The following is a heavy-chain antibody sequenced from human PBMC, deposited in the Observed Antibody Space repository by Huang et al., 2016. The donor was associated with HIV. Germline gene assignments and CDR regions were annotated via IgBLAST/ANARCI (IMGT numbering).Heavy chain of an antibody. V-gene: IGHV4-30-2*06. D-gene: IGHD2-21*02. CDR3: ARDGGNSEYYFDY. CDR2: IYRTVGT. Sequence: QLQESGSGLVKPSQTLSLTCSVSGASITSGGPSWGWFRQSPWKGLEWIGYIYRTVGTYYNPALQSRVTMAVDRSKNQFSLRLTSVTAADTAIYYCARDGGNSEYYFDYWGQGTLVTVSS. CDR1: GASITSGGPS. J-gene: IGHJ4*02.